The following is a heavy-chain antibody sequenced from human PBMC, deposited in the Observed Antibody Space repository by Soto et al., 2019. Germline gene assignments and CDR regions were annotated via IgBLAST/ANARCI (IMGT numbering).Heavy chain of an antibody. J-gene: IGHJ4*02. D-gene: IGHD3-10*01. CDR3: ARSESRWFGELPIDY. V-gene: IGHV1-24*01. Sequence: ASVKVSCKVSGYSLTELSMHWVRQAPGKGLEWMGGFDPEDGETIYAQKFQGRVTMTEDTSTDTAYMELSSLRSEDTAVYYCARSESRWFGELPIDYWGQGTLGTVS. CDR1: GYSLTELS. CDR2: FDPEDGET.